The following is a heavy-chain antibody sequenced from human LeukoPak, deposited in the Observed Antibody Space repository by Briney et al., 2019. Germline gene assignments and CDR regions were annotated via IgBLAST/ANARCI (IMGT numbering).Heavy chain of an antibody. CDR3: ARAIYSGTYSYSHTYFDS. CDR2: MVYSGTT. V-gene: IGHV4-39*01. J-gene: IGHJ4*02. CDR1: GGSISSSRYY. D-gene: IGHD1-26*01. Sequence: SETLSLTCSVSGGSISSSRYYWGWLRQPPGKGLEWIASMVYSGTTYYNPSLRSRLTISVDTSKNQFSLRVSSVTAADTAVYFCARAIYSGTYSYSHTYFDSWGQGTLVTVSS.